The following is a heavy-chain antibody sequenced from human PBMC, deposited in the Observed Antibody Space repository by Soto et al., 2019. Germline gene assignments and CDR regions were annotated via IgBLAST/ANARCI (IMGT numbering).Heavy chain of an antibody. D-gene: IGHD2-15*01. CDR1: GGSINSYY. V-gene: IGHV4-59*01. CDR2: IYYSGNT. J-gene: IGHJ5*02. Sequence: SETLSLTCTVSGGSINSYYWSWIRQPPGKGLEWIGYIYYSGNTNYNPSLKSRVTISLDTSKNQFSLKLSSVTAADTAVYYCAREPDEGKTSRLQIRVLWFDPWGQGTLVTVSS. CDR3: AREPDEGKTSRLQIRVLWFDP.